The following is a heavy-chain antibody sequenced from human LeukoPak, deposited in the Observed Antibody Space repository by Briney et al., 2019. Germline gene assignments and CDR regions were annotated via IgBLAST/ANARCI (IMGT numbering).Heavy chain of an antibody. V-gene: IGHV4-59*08. CDR1: GGSISSFY. J-gene: IGHJ4*02. Sequence: PSETLSLTCTVSGGSISSFYCTWIRQPPGKGLELIGYISDTGSTDYNPSLKGRLTMSIDTSKSQFSLRLTSVTAADTALYCCATMVRGARFDYWGPGTLVTVSS. CDR2: ISDTGST. D-gene: IGHD3-10*01. CDR3: ATMVRGARFDY.